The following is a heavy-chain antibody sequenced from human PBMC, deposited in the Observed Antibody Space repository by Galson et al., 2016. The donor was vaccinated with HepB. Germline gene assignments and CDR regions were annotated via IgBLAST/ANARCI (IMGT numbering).Heavy chain of an antibody. J-gene: IGHJ6*02. CDR2: INWSGDST. V-gene: IGHV3-20*01. Sequence: RLSCAASGFTFDDYGMTWVRQAPGKGLEWVSGINWSGDSTAYADSVKGRFTISRDDAKNYLYLQMNSLRAEDTALYQCARGLVGSGMDVWGQGTTVTVSS. CDR1: GFTFDDYG. D-gene: IGHD3-10*01. CDR3: ARGLVGSGMDV.